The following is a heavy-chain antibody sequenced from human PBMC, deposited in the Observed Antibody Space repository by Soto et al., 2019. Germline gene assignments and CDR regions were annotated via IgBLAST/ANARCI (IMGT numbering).Heavy chain of an antibody. CDR1: GGSIISSSYY. V-gene: IGHV4-39*07. J-gene: IGHJ4*02. D-gene: IGHD3-10*01. Sequence: SETLSLTCTVSGGSIISSSYYWGWIRQPPGKGLEWIGSIYYSGSTYYNPSLKSRVTISVDTSKNQFSLKLSSVTAADTAVYYCARVYMVRGTIIRYFDYWGQGTLVTVSP. CDR3: ARVYMVRGTIIRYFDY. CDR2: IYYSGST.